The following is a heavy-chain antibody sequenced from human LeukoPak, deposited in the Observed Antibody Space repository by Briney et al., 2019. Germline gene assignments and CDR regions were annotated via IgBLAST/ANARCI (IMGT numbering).Heavy chain of an antibody. CDR2: ISYDGSNK. CDR3: ARGGGYALGHYGDYLNWFDP. D-gene: IGHD4-17*01. J-gene: IGHJ5*02. CDR1: GFTFSSYA. Sequence: GGSLRLSCAASGFTFSSYAMHWVRQAPGKGLEWVAVISYDGSNKYYADSVKGRFTISRDNSKNTLYLQMNSLRAEDTAVYYCARGGGYALGHYGDYLNWFDPWGQGTLVTVSS. V-gene: IGHV3-30-3*01.